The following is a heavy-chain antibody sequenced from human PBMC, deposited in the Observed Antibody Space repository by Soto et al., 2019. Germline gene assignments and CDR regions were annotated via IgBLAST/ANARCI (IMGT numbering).Heavy chain of an antibody. CDR1: GGSISNYY. D-gene: IGHD5-18*01. Sequence: QVQLQESGPGLVKPSETLSLTCIVSGGSISNYYWSWIRQPPGKGLEWIGYIYYSGSTNHNPSLTSRVTISVHTSKNQLSLELGSVTAADTAGYYCASHRYSYGVYYFDYRGQGTLVTVSS. CDR2: IYYSGST. V-gene: IGHV4-59*08. CDR3: ASHRYSYGVYYFDY. J-gene: IGHJ4*02.